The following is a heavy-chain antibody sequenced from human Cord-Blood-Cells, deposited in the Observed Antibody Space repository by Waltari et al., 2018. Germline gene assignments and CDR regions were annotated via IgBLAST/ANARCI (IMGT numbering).Heavy chain of an antibody. D-gene: IGHD2-15*01. V-gene: IGHV4-39*01. CDR1: GGSISSSSYY. CDR2: IYSSGST. J-gene: IGHJ5*02. CDR3: ARRRRYGGKGGWFDP. Sequence: QLQLQESGPGLVKPSETLSLTCTVSGGSISSSSYYWGWIRQPPGKGLEWIGSIYSSGSTYYNPSLKSRVTISVDTSKNQFSLKLSSVTAADTAVYYCARRRRYGGKGGWFDPWGQGTLVTVSS.